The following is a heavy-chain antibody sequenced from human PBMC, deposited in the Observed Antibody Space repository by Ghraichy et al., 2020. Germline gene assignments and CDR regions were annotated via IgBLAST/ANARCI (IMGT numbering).Heavy chain of an antibody. CDR2: MNPNSGNT. Sequence: ASVKVSCKASGYTFTSYDINWVRQATGQGLEWMGWMNPNSGNTGYAQKFQGRVTMTRNTSISTAYMELSSLRSEDTAVYYCARGVEMVTTYYFDYWGQGTLVTVSS. CDR1: GYTFTSYD. D-gene: IGHD5-24*01. CDR3: ARGVEMVTTYYFDY. V-gene: IGHV1-8*01. J-gene: IGHJ4*02.